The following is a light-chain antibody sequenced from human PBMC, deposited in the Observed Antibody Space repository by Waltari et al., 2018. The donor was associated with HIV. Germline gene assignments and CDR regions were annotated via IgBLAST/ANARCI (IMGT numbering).Light chain of an antibody. CDR1: IFIKHY. Sequence: SYELTQDPSVSVALGQTVNITCRVDIFIKHYASWYQQKPRQAPVIVIFEKNNRPIGIQDRFAVSRSGKTAALTITGAQAEDEADYYCNCRDTSVNLVIFGGGPKVTV. J-gene: IGLJ2*01. CDR2: EKN. CDR3: NCRDTSVNLVI. V-gene: IGLV3-19*01.